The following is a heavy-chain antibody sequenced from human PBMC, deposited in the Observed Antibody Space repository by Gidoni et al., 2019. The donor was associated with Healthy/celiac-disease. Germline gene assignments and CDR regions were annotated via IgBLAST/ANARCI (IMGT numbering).Heavy chain of an antibody. CDR1: GYTFTSYY. D-gene: IGHD2-8*01. CDR3: AREFGYCTNGVCYTFDY. J-gene: IGHJ4*02. Sequence: QVQLVQSGAEVKKPGASVKVSCKASGYTFTSYYMHWVRQAPGQGLEWMGIINPSVGSTSYAQKFQGRVTMTRDTSTSTVYMELSSLRSEDTAVYYCAREFGYCTNGVCYTFDYWGQGTLVTVSS. V-gene: IGHV1-46*01. CDR2: INPSVGST.